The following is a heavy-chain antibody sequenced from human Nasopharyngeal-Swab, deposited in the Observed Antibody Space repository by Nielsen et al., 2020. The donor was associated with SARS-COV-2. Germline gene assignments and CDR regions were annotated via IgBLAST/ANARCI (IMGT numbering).Heavy chain of an antibody. J-gene: IGHJ4*02. CDR2: IWYDGSNK. CDR3: ARPGMGSGSYFFDY. V-gene: IGHV3-33*01. Sequence: GGSLRLSCAASGFTFSSYGMHWVRQAPGKGLEWVAVIWYDGSNKYYADSVKGRFTISRDNSKNTLYLQMNSLRAEYTAVYYCARPGMGSGSYFFDYWGQGTLVTVSS. CDR1: GFTFSSYG. D-gene: IGHD1-26*01.